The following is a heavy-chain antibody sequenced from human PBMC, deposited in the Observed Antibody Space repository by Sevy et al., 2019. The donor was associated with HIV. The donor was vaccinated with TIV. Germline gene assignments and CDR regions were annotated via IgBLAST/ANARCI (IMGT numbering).Heavy chain of an antibody. CDR1: GFTFSSYG. CDR3: ARDLLFSAADYYYYMDV. V-gene: IGHV3-33*01. J-gene: IGHJ6*03. Sequence: GGSLRLSCAASGFTFSSYGMHWVRQAPGKGLEWVAVIWYDGSNKYYADSVKGRFTISRDNSKNTLYLQMNSLRAEDTAVYYCARDLLFSAADYYYYMDVWGKGTTVTVSS. CDR2: IWYDGSNK. D-gene: IGHD1-26*01.